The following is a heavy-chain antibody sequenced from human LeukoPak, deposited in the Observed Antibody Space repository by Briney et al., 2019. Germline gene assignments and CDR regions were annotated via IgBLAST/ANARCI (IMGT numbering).Heavy chain of an antibody. D-gene: IGHD2-2*02. J-gene: IGHJ6*02. CDR2: INHSGST. V-gene: IGHV4-34*01. CDR3: ARLGYCSSTSCYTHYYGMDV. Sequence: SETLSLTCAVYGGSFSGYYWSWIRQPPGKGVEWIGEINHSGSTNYNPSLKSRVTISVDTSKNQFSLKLSSVTAADTAVYYCARLGYCSSTSCYTHYYGMDVWGQGTTVTVSS. CDR1: GGSFSGYY.